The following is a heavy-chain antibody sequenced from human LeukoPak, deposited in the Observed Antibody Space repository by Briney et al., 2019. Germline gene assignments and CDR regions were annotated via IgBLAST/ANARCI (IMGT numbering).Heavy chain of an antibody. CDR1: RFTFSTFSDYV. D-gene: IGHD6-13*01. CDR2: VSYDGSSE. V-gene: IGHV3-30-3*01. CDR3: ARAAHFYSNAFDI. Sequence: PGGSLRLSCAASRFTFSTFSDYVMHWARQAPGKGLEWVAAVSYDGSSEYYADSVKGRFSVSRDNSKNTLYLQMRSLRPEDTAVYYCARAAHFYSNAFDIWGLGTMVTVSS. J-gene: IGHJ3*02.